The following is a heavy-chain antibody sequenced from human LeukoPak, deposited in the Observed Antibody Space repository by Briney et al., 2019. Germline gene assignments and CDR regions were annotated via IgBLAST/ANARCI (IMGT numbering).Heavy chain of an antibody. Sequence: GSLRLSCAASGLTFSGYAFHWVRQAPGKGLEWVAVISYDGSHKFYADSVKGRFTISKDNSKDTLYLQMSSLRAEDTAVYYCAREVYCSGGSCFDGFDYWGQGTLVTVSS. CDR3: AREVYCSGGSCFDGFDY. V-gene: IGHV3-30*04. J-gene: IGHJ4*02. D-gene: IGHD2-15*01. CDR1: GLTFSGYA. CDR2: ISYDGSHK.